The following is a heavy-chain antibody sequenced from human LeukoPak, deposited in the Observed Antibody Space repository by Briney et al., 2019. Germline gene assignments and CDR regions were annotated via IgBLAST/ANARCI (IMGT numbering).Heavy chain of an antibody. CDR1: GFTFTKYW. CDR3: ARHGGAFDI. CDR2: IKQDGSDK. D-gene: IGHD3-10*01. V-gene: IGHV3-7*01. Sequence: GGSLRLSCAASGFTFTKYWMTWVRQAPGKGLEWVGNIKQDGSDKNYMDSVKGRFTISRDNTKNSVYLQMNSLRGEDTAVYYCARHGGAFDIWGQGTLVTVSS. J-gene: IGHJ3*02.